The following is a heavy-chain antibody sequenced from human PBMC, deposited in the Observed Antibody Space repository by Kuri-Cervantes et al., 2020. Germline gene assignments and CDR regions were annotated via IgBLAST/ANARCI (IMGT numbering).Heavy chain of an antibody. CDR3: ASTVTVGTTGYFDY. CDR2: IYYSGSS. Sequence: SCTVSGGSISTGDHYWSWIRQPPGKGLEWIGYIYYSGSSYYSPSLPSLKSRLTISVDTSKNQFSLKLSSVTAADTAVYYCASTVTVGTTGYFDYWGQGTLVTVSS. CDR1: GGSISTGDHY. V-gene: IGHV4-30-4*01. J-gene: IGHJ4*02. D-gene: IGHD1-14*01.